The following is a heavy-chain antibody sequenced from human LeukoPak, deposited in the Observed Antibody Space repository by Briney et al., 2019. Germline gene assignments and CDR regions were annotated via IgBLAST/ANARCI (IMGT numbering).Heavy chain of an antibody. V-gene: IGHV3-48*03. J-gene: IGHJ6*02. Sequence: GGSLRLSCAASGFTFSSYEMTWVRQAPGKGLEWVSYISSSGSTIYYADSVKGRFTISRDNAKNSLYVQMNSLRAEDTAVYYCARGRCRYSYGMDVWGQGTTVTVSS. CDR1: GFTFSSYE. CDR3: ARGRCRYSYGMDV. CDR2: ISSSGSTI.